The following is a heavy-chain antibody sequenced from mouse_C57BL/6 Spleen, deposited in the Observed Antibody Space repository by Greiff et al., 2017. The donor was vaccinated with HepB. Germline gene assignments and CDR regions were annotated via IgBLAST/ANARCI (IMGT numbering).Heavy chain of an antibody. CDR2: ISSGGDYI. J-gene: IGHJ4*01. V-gene: IGHV5-9-1*02. Sequence: EVKLMESGEGLVKPGGSLKLSCAASGFTFSSYAMSWVRQTPEKRLEWVAYISSGGDYIYYADTVKGRFTISRDNARNSLYLQMSSLKSEDTAMYYCTRDPPAMDYWGQGTSVTVSS. CDR3: TRDPPAMDY. CDR1: GFTFSSYA.